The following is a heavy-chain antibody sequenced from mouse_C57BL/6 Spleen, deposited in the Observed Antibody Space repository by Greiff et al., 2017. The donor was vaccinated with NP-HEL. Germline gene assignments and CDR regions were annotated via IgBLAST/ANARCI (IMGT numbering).Heavy chain of an antibody. J-gene: IGHJ1*03. CDR1: GYTFTSYW. Sequence: VQLQQPGAELVRPGSSVKLSCKASGYTFTSYWMHWVKQRPIQGLEWIGNIDPSDSETHYNQKFKDKATLTVDKSSSTAYMQLSSLTSEDSAVYYCARSGITTVDWYFDVWGTGTTVTVSS. CDR3: ARSGITTVDWYFDV. D-gene: IGHD1-1*01. V-gene: IGHV1-52*01. CDR2: IDPSDSET.